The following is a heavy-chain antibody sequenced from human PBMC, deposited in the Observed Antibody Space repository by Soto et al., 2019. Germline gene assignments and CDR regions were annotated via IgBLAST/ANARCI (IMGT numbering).Heavy chain of an antibody. D-gene: IGHD3-3*01. V-gene: IGHV4-30-2*01. CDR3: AREMTIFGVAPGGGVDV. CDR1: GGSISTSGYS. J-gene: IGHJ6*02. Sequence: QLQLQESGSGLVQPSQTLSLTCTASGGSISTSGYSWTWIRQPPGGGLEWIGSIYSTGRTYVIPSLKSRVTMSLAKSKNQFSLNLTSVTAADTALYYCAREMTIFGVAPGGGVDVWGQGTTVTVSS. CDR2: IYSTGRT.